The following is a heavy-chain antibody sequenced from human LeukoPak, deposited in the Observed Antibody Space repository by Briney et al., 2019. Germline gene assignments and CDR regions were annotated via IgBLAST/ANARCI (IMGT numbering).Heavy chain of an antibody. J-gene: IGHJ4*02. CDR1: GFPFNHYW. CDR2: IKEDGSTK. D-gene: IGHD6-6*01. CDR3: ARIGYSSSSFDY. V-gene: IGHV3-7*01. Sequence: GGSLRLYCAASGFPFNHYWMSWVRQAPGKGLEWVANIKEDGSTKYYVDSVEGRFTISRDNARNSVYLQMDSLRAEDVAVYHCARIGYSSSSFDYWGQGTLVTVSS.